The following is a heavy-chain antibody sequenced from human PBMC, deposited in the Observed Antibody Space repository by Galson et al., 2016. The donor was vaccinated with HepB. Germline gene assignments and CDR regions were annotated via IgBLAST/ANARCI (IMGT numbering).Heavy chain of an antibody. Sequence: SLRLSCAASGFTFDDYAMHWVRQAPGKGLEWVSGIGWNNGGIGYADSVKGRFTISRDNAKNSLYLQMNSLRAEDTALYYCAKGMTTVTSASLDYWGQGTLVTVSS. D-gene: IGHD4-11*01. V-gene: IGHV3-9*01. CDR2: IGWNNGGI. J-gene: IGHJ4*02. CDR3: AKGMTTVTSASLDY. CDR1: GFTFDDYA.